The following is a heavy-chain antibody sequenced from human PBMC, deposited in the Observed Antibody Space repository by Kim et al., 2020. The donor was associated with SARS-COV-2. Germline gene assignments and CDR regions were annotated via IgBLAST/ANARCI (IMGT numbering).Heavy chain of an antibody. D-gene: IGHD3-10*01. CDR1: GFTFSSHG. V-gene: IGHV3-30*03. Sequence: GGSLRLSCVVSGFTFSSHGMHWVRQAPGKGLEWVAVISFDGTRIYYADSVKGRFTISRDDSKYTLYLQMNNLRAEDTALYYCARDRGGSGNYLDSWGQGT. CDR2: ISFDGTRI. CDR3: ARDRGGSGNYLDS. J-gene: IGHJ4*02.